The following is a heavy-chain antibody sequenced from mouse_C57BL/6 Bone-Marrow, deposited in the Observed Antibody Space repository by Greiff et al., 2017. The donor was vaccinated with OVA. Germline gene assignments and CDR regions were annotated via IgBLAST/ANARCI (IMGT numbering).Heavy chain of an antibody. V-gene: IGHV2-6*03. D-gene: IGHD2-4*01. Sequence: VKVVESGPGLVAPSQSLSITCTVSGFSLTSYGVHWVRQPPGKGLEWLVVIWSDGSTNYNSALKSRLSISKDNSKSQVFLKMNSLQTDDTAMYYCARSEDDYEGYFDVWGTGTTVTVSS. J-gene: IGHJ1*03. CDR3: ARSEDDYEGYFDV. CDR1: GFSLTSYG. CDR2: IWSDGST.